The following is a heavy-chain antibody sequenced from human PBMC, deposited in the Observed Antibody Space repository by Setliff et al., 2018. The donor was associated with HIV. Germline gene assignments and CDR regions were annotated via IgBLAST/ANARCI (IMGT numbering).Heavy chain of an antibody. J-gene: IGHJ4*02. D-gene: IGHD3-22*01. V-gene: IGHV4-34*01. CDR1: GGSFSGFY. Sequence: PSETLSLTCAVYGGSFSGFYWNWIRQAPGKGLEWIGEINHSGRTKYSPSLRSRVSISVDTSKTQLSLKLSSVTAADTAVYYCARDILDLVISVYGFWGQGIPVTSPQ. CDR2: INHSGRT. CDR3: ARDILDLVISVYGF.